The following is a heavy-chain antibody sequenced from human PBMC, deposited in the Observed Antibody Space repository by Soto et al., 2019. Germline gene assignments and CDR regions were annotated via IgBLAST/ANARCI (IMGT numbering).Heavy chain of an antibody. Sequence: QITLNESGPTLVKLTQTLTLTCTFSGFSLSTRDVGVGWIRQPPGKALEWLGVIYWDDDKSYSPSLKSRLTITKDTSKNQVVLRMTKMDPVDTATYYCAHCRGGVASFWGQGTLVTVSS. V-gene: IGHV2-5*02. J-gene: IGHJ4*02. CDR3: AHCRGGVASF. D-gene: IGHD3-16*01. CDR2: IYWDDDK. CDR1: GFSLSTRDVG.